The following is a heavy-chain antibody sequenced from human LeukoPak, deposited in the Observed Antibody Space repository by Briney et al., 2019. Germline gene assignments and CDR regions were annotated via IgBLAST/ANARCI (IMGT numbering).Heavy chain of an antibody. Sequence: SVKVSCKASGGTFSSYAISWVRQAPGQGLEWMGGIIPIFGTANYAQKFQGRVTITADESTSTAYMELSSLRSEDTAVYYCAGCMADCSSTSCYDYYYYYMDVWGKGTTVTVSS. V-gene: IGHV1-69*13. CDR2: IIPIFGTA. D-gene: IGHD2-2*01. CDR1: GGTFSSYA. CDR3: AGCMADCSSTSCYDYYYYYMDV. J-gene: IGHJ6*03.